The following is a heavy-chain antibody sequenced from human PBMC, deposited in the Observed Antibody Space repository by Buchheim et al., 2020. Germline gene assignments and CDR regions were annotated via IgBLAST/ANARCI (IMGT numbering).Heavy chain of an antibody. D-gene: IGHD1-26*01. V-gene: IGHV3-30-3*01. CDR1: GFTFSSYA. CDR3: ARDYGPSGSYLPDY. Sequence: QVQLVESGGGVVQPGRSLRLSCAASGFTFSSYAMHWVRQAPGKGLEWVAVISYDGSNKYYADSVKGRFTISRDNSKNKLYLQMNSLRAEDTAVYYCARDYGPSGSYLPDYWGQGTL. J-gene: IGHJ4*02. CDR2: ISYDGSNK.